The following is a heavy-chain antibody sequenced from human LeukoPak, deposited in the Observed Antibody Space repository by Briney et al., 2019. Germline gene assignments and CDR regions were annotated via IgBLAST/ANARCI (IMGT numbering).Heavy chain of an antibody. J-gene: IGHJ4*02. CDR3: ARHRPWGSLDY. Sequence: SETLSLTCTVSGGSISSYYWSWIRQPPGKGLEWIGYIYYSGSTNYNPSLESRVTISVDTSKNQFSLKLSSVTAADTAVYYCARHRPWGSLDYWGQGTLVTVSS. V-gene: IGHV4-59*08. CDR2: IYYSGST. CDR1: GGSISSYY. D-gene: IGHD7-27*01.